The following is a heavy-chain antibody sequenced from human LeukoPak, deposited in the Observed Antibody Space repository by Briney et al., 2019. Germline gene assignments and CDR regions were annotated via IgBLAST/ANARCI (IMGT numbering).Heavy chain of an antibody. CDR2: INPNSGGT. CDR1: GYTFTGYY. Sequence: ASVKVSCKASGYTFTGYYMHWVRQAPGQGLEWMGWINPNSGGTDYAQKFQGRVTMTRDTSISTAYMELSRLRSDDTAAYYCARVPLYYYYMDVWGKGTTVTVSS. CDR3: ARVPLYYYYMDV. V-gene: IGHV1-2*02. J-gene: IGHJ6*03.